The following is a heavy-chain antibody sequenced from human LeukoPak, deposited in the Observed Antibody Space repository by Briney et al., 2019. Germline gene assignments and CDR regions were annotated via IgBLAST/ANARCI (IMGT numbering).Heavy chain of an antibody. CDR3: ARHVTSSGWRYYYYYGMDV. V-gene: IGHV4-59*08. Sequence: SETLSLTCTVFGGSISGYYWNWIRQVPGKGLEWIGFLHHSGSTDYNPSLQSRVTISVDTSKNQFSLKLSSVTAADTAVYYCARHVTSSGWRYYYYYGMDVWGQGTTVTVSS. D-gene: IGHD6-19*01. J-gene: IGHJ6*02. CDR2: LHHSGST. CDR1: GGSISGYY.